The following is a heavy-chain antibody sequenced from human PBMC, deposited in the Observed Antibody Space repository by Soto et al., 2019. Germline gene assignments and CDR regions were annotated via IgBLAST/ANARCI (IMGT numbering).Heavy chain of an antibody. V-gene: IGHV3-23*01. CDR2: ISTSGGST. CDR3: SLSDRYYGMDV. Sequence: EVQLLESGGGLVQPRGSLRLSCAASGFTFSSYAMSWVRQAPGKGLEWVSSISTSGGSTYYADSVKGRFTISRDNSNNTLYLQMNSLRAEDTAVYYCSLSDRYYGMDVWGLGTTVTVSS. J-gene: IGHJ6*02. CDR1: GFTFSSYA.